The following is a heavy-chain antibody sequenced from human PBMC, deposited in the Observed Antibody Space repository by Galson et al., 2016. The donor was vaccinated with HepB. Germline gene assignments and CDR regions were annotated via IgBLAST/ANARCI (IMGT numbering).Heavy chain of an antibody. J-gene: IGHJ3*01. CDR3: ARLYGDVTLFDY. CDR2: INPDGSQT. V-gene: IGHV3-7*03. D-gene: IGHD4-17*01. CDR1: GFTFRTYW. Sequence: SLRLSCAASGFTFRTYWMSWVRQPLGKGPEWVANINPDGSQTYYVDSVKDRFNISKDNAKNSLYLQMNSLRVDDTAVYYCARLYGDVTLFDYWGQGTMVTVSS.